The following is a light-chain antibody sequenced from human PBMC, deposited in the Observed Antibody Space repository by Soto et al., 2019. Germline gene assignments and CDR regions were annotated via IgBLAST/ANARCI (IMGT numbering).Light chain of an antibody. J-gene: IGKJ5*01. CDR2: EAS. CDR1: QDITNS. V-gene: IGKV1-33*01. CDR3: QQYDNLPIT. Sequence: DIQMTQSPSSLSASVGDRVTITCQASQDITNSLNWYQQKPGKAPKLLIYEASKLETGVPSRFSGSGSGTDFTFSISSLQPEDIATYYCQQYDNLPITFGQGTRLEIK.